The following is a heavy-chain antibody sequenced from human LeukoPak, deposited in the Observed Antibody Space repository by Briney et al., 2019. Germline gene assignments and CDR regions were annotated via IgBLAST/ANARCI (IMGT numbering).Heavy chain of an antibody. D-gene: IGHD6-6*01. CDR2: ITGSSSYI. CDR1: GFAFY. V-gene: IGHV3-21*01. CDR3: ASGFSSSPYFDY. J-gene: IGHJ4*02. Sequence: GGSLRLSCAASGFAFYMNWVRQAPGKGLEWVSFITGSSSYIYYTDSVKGRFTISRDNAKNSLFLQMNSLRDEDTAVYYCASGFSSSPYFDYWGQGTLVTVSS.